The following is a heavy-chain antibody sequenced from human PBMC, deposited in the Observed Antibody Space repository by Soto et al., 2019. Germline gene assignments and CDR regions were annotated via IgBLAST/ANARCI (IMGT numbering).Heavy chain of an antibody. Sequence: QVQLVESGGGVVQPGRSLRLSCAASGFTFSSYAMHWVRQAPGKGLEWVAVISYDGSNKYYADSVKGRFTISRDNSKNTLYLQMNSLRAEDTAVYYCARVSRRVYYFDYWGQGTLVTVSS. CDR2: ISYDGSNK. CDR1: GFTFSSYA. CDR3: ARVSRRVYYFDY. J-gene: IGHJ4*02. V-gene: IGHV3-30*14.